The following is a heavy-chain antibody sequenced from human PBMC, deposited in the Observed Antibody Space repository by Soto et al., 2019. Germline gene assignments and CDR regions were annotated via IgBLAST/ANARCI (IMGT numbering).Heavy chain of an antibody. Sequence: ASVKVSCKDSGYTFTSYDINWVRQAPGQGLEWMGWMNPNSGNTGYAQKFQGRVTMTGNTAIRTAYMELSSLRFDDTAVYYCARVPFLTKTEGQFYYHFMDVWGKGTTVTVSS. D-gene: IGHD1-1*01. CDR3: ARVPFLTKTEGQFYYHFMDV. CDR2: MNPNSGNT. J-gene: IGHJ6*03. V-gene: IGHV1-8*01. CDR1: GYTFTSYD.